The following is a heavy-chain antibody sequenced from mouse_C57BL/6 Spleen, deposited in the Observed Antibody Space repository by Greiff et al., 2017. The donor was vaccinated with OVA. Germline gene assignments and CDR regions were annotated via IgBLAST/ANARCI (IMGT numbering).Heavy chain of an antibody. Sequence: VNVVESGPGLVAPSQSLSITCTVSGFSLTSYAISWVRQPPGKGLEWLGVIWTGGGTNYNSALKSRLSISKDNSKSQVFLKMNSLQTDDTARYYCARRENYGSPYYYAMDYWGQGTSVTVSS. J-gene: IGHJ4*01. V-gene: IGHV2-9-1*01. D-gene: IGHD1-1*01. CDR2: IWTGGGT. CDR1: GFSLTSYA. CDR3: ARRENYGSPYYYAMDY.